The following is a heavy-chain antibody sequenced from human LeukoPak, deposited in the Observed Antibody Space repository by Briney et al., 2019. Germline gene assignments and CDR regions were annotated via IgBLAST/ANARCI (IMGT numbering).Heavy chain of an antibody. CDR3: ARDIGALTTQVPPDAFDI. V-gene: IGHV7-4-1*02. CDR1: GGTFSNYA. CDR2: INANTGNP. Sequence: GTSVKVSCKASGGTFSNYAISWVRQAPGQGLEWMGWINANTGNPTYAQGFTGRVVFSLDTSVSTAYLQINSLKAEDTAVYYCARDIGALTTQVPPDAFDIWGQGTMVTVSS. J-gene: IGHJ3*02. D-gene: IGHD6-6*01.